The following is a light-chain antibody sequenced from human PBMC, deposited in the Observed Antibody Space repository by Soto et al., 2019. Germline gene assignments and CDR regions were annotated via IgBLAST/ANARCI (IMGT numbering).Light chain of an antibody. J-gene: IGKJ5*01. CDR2: AAS. V-gene: IGKV1-12*01. Sequence: DIQLTQSPSSVSASVGDRVTITCRASQGVSSWLAWYQQRPGKAPKLLISAASTLQGGVPSRFSGSGSGTDFTLTISSLQPEDFATYYCQQANNFPINFGQGTRLDIK. CDR1: QGVSSW. CDR3: QQANNFPIN.